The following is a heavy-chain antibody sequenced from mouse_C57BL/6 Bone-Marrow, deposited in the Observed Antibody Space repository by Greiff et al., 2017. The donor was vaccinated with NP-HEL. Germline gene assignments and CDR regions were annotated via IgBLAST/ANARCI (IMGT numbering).Heavy chain of an antibody. CDR1: GYTFTSYW. CDR3: ERCYSKYWYVDV. Sequence: QVQLQQPGAELVKPGASVKLSCKASGYTFTSYWMHWVKQRPGRGLEWIGMIHPNSGSTNYNEKFKSKATLTVDKSSRTAYMQLSSLTSEDSAVYYCERCYSKYWYVDVWGRGTAVMVSS. V-gene: IGHV1-64*01. J-gene: IGHJ1*03. CDR2: IHPNSGST. D-gene: IGHD2-5*01.